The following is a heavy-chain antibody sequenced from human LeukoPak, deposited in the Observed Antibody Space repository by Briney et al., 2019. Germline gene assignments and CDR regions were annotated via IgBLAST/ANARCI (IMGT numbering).Heavy chain of an antibody. D-gene: IGHD4-17*01. CDR1: GGSISSGGYY. CDR2: INHSGST. V-gene: IGHV4-39*07. J-gene: IGHJ4*02. CDR3: ARATTVTDL. Sequence: SETLSLTCTVSGGSISSGGYYWSWIRQPPGKGLEWIGEINHSGSTNYNPSLKSRVTISVDTSKNQFSLKLSSVTAADTAVYYCARATTVTDLWGQGTLVTVSS.